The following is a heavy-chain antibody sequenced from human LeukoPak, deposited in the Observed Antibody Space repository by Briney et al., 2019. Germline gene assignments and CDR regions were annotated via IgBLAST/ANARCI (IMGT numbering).Heavy chain of an antibody. CDR2: FDPEDGET. CDR1: GYTLTELS. CDR3: ATGHYDAFDI. V-gene: IGHV1-24*01. J-gene: IGHJ3*02. Sequence: ASVKVSCKVSGYTLTELSMHWVRRAPGKGLEWMGGFDPEDGETIYAQKFQGRVTITEDTSTDTAYMELSSLRSEDTAVYYCATGHYDAFDIWGQGTMVTVSS.